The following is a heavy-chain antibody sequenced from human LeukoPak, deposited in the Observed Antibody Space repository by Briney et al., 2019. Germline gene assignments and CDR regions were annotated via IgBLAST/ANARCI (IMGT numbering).Heavy chain of an antibody. V-gene: IGHV2-5*01. Sequence: ESGPTLVKPTQTLTLTCTFSGFSLSTSGVGVAWIRQPPGKALEWLAFIYWNDDKRYSPSLKSRLTITKDTSKNQVVLTMTNMDPVDTATYYCAHRLTAFDYWGQGTLVTVSS. J-gene: IGHJ4*02. CDR3: AHRLTAFDY. D-gene: IGHD1-20*01. CDR2: IYWNDDK. CDR1: GFSLSTSGVG.